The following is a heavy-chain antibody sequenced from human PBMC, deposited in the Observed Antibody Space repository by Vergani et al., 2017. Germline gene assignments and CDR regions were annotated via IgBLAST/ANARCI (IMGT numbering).Heavy chain of an antibody. Sequence: EVQLVESGGGLVQPGRSLRLSCAASGFTFDDYAMHWVRQAPGKGLEWVSGISWNSGSIGYADSVKGRFTISRDNAKNSLYLQMNSLRAEDTALYYCAKDFQYRQPFDLWGRGTLVTVSS. V-gene: IGHV3-9*01. J-gene: IGHJ2*01. D-gene: IGHD2-2*01. CDR1: GFTFDDYA. CDR2: ISWNSGSI. CDR3: AKDFQYRQPFDL.